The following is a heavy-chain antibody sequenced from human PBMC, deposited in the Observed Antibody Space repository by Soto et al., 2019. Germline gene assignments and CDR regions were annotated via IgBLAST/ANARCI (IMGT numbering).Heavy chain of an antibody. D-gene: IGHD2-2*01. V-gene: IGHV3-23*01. CDR3: AKGLLGSYCSSTSCPSDY. CDR2: ISGSGDST. J-gene: IGHJ4*02. Sequence: SLRLSCAASGFTFSSYAMSCVRQAPGKGLEWVSAISGSGDSTYYADSVRGRFTISRDNSKNTLFLQMNSLRAEDTAIYYCAKGLLGSYCSSTSCPSDYWGQGTLVTVSS. CDR1: GFTFSSYA.